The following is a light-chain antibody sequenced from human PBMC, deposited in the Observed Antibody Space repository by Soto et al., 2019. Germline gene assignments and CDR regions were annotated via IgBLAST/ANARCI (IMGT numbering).Light chain of an antibody. CDR3: QQYGSSGT. V-gene: IGKV3-20*01. CDR1: QSVSNNY. Sequence: EIVLTQSPGTLSLSPGERATLSCRASQSVSNNYLAWYQQKPGQAPRLLTYGASNRATGIPDRFSGSGSGTDCTLTISRLEPEDFAVYYCQQYGSSGTFGQGTKVEIK. CDR2: GAS. J-gene: IGKJ1*01.